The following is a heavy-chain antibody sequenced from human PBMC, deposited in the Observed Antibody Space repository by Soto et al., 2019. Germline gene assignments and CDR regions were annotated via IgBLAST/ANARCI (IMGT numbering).Heavy chain of an antibody. CDR1: GGSVSSGSYY. D-gene: IGHD2-15*01. J-gene: IGHJ3*02. Sequence: SETLSLTCTVSGGSVSSGSYYWSWIRQPPGKGLEWIGYIYYSGSTNYNPSLKSRVTISVDTSKDQFSLKLSSVTAADTAVYYCARDNVRIGAFDIWGQGTMVTVSS. CDR2: IYYSGST. CDR3: ARDNVRIGAFDI. V-gene: IGHV4-61*01.